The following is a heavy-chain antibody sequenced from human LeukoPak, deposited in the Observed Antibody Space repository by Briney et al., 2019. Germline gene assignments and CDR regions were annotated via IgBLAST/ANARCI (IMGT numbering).Heavy chain of an antibody. CDR2: IHSSGITK. CDR1: GFTFRNYE. V-gene: IGHV3-48*03. CDR3: ARAVPAPGTPENAFDI. D-gene: IGHD6-13*01. J-gene: IGHJ3*02. Sequence: GGSLRLSCAASGFTFRNYEMNWVRQAPGKGLEWVSYIHSSGITKYYADSVKGRLTISRDNSQNTLYLHMNSLSTEDTALYYCARAVPAPGTPENAFDIWGQGTMVTVSS.